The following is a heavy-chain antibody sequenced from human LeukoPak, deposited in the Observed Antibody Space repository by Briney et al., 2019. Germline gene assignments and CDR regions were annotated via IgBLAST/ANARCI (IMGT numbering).Heavy chain of an antibody. D-gene: IGHD3-22*01. V-gene: IGHV3-48*04. Sequence: GGSLRLSCAASGFTFSSYSMNWVRQAPGKGLEWVSYISSSSSTIYYADSVKGRFTISRDNAKNSLYLQMNSLRAEDTAVYYCARLRSYDSSGYKLPEWGQGTLVTVSS. CDR1: GFTFSSYS. CDR3: ARLRSYDSSGYKLPE. J-gene: IGHJ4*02. CDR2: ISSSSSTI.